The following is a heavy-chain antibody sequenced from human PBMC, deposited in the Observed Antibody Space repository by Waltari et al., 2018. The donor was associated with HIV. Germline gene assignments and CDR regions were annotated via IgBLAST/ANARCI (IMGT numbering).Heavy chain of an antibody. CDR2: VHTGGST. V-gene: IGHV4-61*02. D-gene: IGHD3-10*01. CDR3: ARALDYYESGSFPLWFFDV. CDR1: SGSIPSGNYY. Sequence: QVQLQESGPGLVKPSPTLSLTCTVSSGSIPSGNYYCRWIRQPAGKGLGWVGRVHTGGSTNYNPSREDRGTNSIGTSRNQFSLRLSSVAAADTAVYYCARALDYYESGSFPLWFFDVWGRGTLVTVSS. J-gene: IGHJ2*01.